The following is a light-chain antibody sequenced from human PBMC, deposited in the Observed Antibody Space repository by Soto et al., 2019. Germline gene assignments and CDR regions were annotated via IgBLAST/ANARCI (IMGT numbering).Light chain of an antibody. CDR3: QQYGSSPQGT. CDR1: QSVSSSY. Sequence: EIVLTQSPGTLSLSPGERATLSCRASQSVSSSYLAWYQQKPGQAPRLLIYGASSRATGIPDRFSGSGSGTYFTLTISRLEPEDFAVYYCQQYGSSPQGTFGQGHKLEIK. V-gene: IGKV3-20*01. CDR2: GAS. J-gene: IGKJ2*01.